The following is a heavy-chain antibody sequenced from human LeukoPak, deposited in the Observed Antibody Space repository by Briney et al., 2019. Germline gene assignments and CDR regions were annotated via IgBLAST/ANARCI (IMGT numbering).Heavy chain of an antibody. D-gene: IGHD1-26*01. CDR2: ISYDGSNK. J-gene: IGHJ4*02. Sequence: AGESLRLSCAASGFTFSSYAMHWVRQAPGKGLEWVAVISYDGSNKYYADSVKGRFTISRDNSKNTLYLQMNSLRAEDTAVYYCARLEVGATFDYWGQGTLVTVSS. CDR1: GFTFSSYA. CDR3: ARLEVGATFDY. V-gene: IGHV3-30-3*01.